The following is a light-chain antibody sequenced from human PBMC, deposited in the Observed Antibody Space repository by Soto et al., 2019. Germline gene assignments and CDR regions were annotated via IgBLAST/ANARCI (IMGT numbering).Light chain of an antibody. CDR2: GAS. J-gene: IGKJ1*01. Sequence: EIVLTQSPGTLSLPPWERATLSCRASQSISSYLAWYQQKPGQAPRLLIYGASSRATGIPDRFSGSGSGTDFTLTISRLEPEDFAVYYCQQYGSSPWTFGQGTKVDIK. V-gene: IGKV3-20*01. CDR1: QSISSY. CDR3: QQYGSSPWT.